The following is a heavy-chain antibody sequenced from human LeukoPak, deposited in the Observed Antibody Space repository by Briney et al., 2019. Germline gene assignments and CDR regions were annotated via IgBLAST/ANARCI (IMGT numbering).Heavy chain of an antibody. V-gene: IGHV3-23*01. J-gene: IGHJ6*03. Sequence: PGGSLRLSCAASGFASGFTFSSYAMSRVRQAPGKDLEWVASINGRAATTYYADSVKGRFTISRDNSKNTLYLQMNSLGADDTAVYYCAKAPATGEGYYFYYMDVWGKGTTVTVSS. D-gene: IGHD7-27*01. CDR1: GFTFSSYA. CDR2: INGRAATT. CDR3: AKAPATGEGYYFYYMDV.